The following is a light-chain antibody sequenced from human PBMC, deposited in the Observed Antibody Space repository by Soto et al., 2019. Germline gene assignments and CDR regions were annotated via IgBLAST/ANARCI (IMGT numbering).Light chain of an antibody. CDR1: QDIRNE. Sequence: AIQMTQSPSSLSASVGDRVTITCRASQDIRNELGWYQQKPGKAPKALIYGASSLQSGVPSSFSGSGFGTDFTLTTSSLQPEDFATYYCLQDHNYPRTFGQGTKVESK. CDR3: LQDHNYPRT. V-gene: IGKV1-6*01. CDR2: GAS. J-gene: IGKJ1*01.